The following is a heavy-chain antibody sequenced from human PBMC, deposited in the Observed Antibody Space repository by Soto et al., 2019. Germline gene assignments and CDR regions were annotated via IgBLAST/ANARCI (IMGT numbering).Heavy chain of an antibody. CDR1: GGSISSYY. CDR3: ARGTMYYDILTGYYPRWFDP. CDR2: IYYSGST. V-gene: IGHV4-59*01. Sequence: LSLTCTVSGGSISSYYWSWIRQPPGKGLDWIGYIYYSGSTNYNPSLKSRVTISVDTSKNQFSLKLSSVTAADTAVYYCARGTMYYDILTGYYPRWFDPWGQGTLVTVSS. D-gene: IGHD3-9*01. J-gene: IGHJ5*02.